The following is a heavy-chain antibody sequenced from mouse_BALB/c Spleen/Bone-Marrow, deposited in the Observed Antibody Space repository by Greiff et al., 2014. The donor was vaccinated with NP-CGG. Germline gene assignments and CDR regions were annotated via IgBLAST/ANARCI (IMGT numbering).Heavy chain of an antibody. CDR2: IGPTNGNT. CDR1: GFNIKDTY. J-gene: IGHJ2*01. Sequence: VQLKQSGAELVKPGASVKLSCTASGFNIKDTYMHWVKQRPEQGLEWIGRIGPTNGNTKYDPKFQGKATITADTSSNTAYLQLSSLTSEDTAVYYCARYYYGSSYFDYGGQGTTLTVSS. D-gene: IGHD1-1*01. V-gene: IGHV14-3*02. CDR3: ARYYYGSSYFDY.